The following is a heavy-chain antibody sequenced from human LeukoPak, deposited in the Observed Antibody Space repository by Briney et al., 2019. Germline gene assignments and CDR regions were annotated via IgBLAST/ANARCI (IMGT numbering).Heavy chain of an antibody. J-gene: IGHJ5*02. CDR2: IYYSGST. V-gene: IGHV4-59*01. CDR3: ARGITIFGVVIRFDP. D-gene: IGHD3-3*01. Sequence: PSETLSLTRTVSGGSISSYYWSWIRQPPGKGLEWIGYIYYSGSTNYNPSLKSRVTISVDTSKNQFSLKLSSVTAADTAVYYCARGITIFGVVIRFDPWGQGTLVTVSS. CDR1: GGSISSYY.